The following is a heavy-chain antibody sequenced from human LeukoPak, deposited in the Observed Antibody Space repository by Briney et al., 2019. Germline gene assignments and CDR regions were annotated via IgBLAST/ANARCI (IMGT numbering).Heavy chain of an antibody. D-gene: IGHD4-17*01. CDR3: AKGGVTTLTPLY. CDR1: GFTFSNYW. CDR2: INSDGGAT. V-gene: IGHV3-74*01. Sequence: PGGSLRLSCAASGFTFSNYWMYWVRQVPGKGLGWVSRINSDGGATSYADSVKGRFTISRDNAKNTLYLQMNGLRAEDTAVYYCAKGGVTTLTPLYWGQGTLVTVSS. J-gene: IGHJ4*02.